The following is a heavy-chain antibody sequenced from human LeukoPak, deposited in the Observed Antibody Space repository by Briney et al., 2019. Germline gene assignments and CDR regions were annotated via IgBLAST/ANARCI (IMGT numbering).Heavy chain of an antibody. D-gene: IGHD3-22*01. CDR2: ISAYNGNT. V-gene: IGHV1-18*01. Sequence: ASVKVSCKASGYTFTSYGISWVRQAPGQGLEWMGWISAYNGNTNYAQKLQGRVTMTTDTATSTAYMELSSLRSEDTAVYYCARAANYYDSSGYYWGQGTLVTVSS. J-gene: IGHJ4*02. CDR3: ARAANYYDSSGYY. CDR1: GYTFTSYG.